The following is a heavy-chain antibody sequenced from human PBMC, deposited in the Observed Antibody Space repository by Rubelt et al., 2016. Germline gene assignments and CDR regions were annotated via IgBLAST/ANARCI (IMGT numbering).Heavy chain of an antibody. CDR1: GGSISSSSYY. Sequence: QLQLQESGPGLVKPSETLSLTCTVSGGSISSSSYYWGWIRQPPGKGLEWIGSIYYSGSTDYNPSLKSRVTISVDTSKNQFSLKPSSVTAADTAVYYCARGRALLRGFYGIIDYWGQGTLVTVSS. J-gene: IGHJ4*02. CDR3: ARGRALLRGFYGIIDY. CDR2: IYYSGST. V-gene: IGHV4-39*07. D-gene: IGHD3-9*01.